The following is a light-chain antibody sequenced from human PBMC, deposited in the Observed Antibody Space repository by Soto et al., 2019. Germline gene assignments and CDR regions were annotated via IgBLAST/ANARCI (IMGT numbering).Light chain of an antibody. CDR3: QQYSTSRLT. Sequence: EIVLTQSPATLSLSPGERATLSCRASQSISSYLAWYQQKPGQAPRLLIYDASNRATGIPARFSGGGTGTDFTLTISSLEPEDFAVYYCQQYSTSRLTFGGGTKVEIK. CDR2: DAS. CDR1: QSISSY. J-gene: IGKJ4*01. V-gene: IGKV3-11*01.